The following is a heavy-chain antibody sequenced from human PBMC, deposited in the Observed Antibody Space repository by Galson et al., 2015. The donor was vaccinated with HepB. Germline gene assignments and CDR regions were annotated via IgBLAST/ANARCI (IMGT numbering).Heavy chain of an antibody. CDR3: ARFFPSNDAFDI. Sequence: SVKVSCKVSGYTFTTYAMHWVRQAPGQRLEWMGWINTGNGNTHYSQKFQGRVTITRNTYASTAYMELSSLRFEDTGVYYCARFFPSNDAFDIWGQGTMVTVSS. V-gene: IGHV1-3*04. J-gene: IGHJ3*02. CDR2: INTGNGNT. CDR1: GYTFTTYA.